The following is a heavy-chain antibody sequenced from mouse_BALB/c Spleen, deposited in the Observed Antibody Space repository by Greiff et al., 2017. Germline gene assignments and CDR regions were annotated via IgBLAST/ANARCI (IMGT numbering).Heavy chain of an antibody. CDR2: IDPETGGT. CDR3: TRYDGYLAY. CDR1: GYTFTDYE. D-gene: IGHD2-3*01. V-gene: IGHV1-15*01. J-gene: IGHJ3*01. Sequence: VQLQQSGAELVRPGASVTLSCKASGYTFTDYEMHWVKQTPVHGLEWIGAIDPETGGTAYNQKFKGKATLTADKSSSTAYMELRSLTSEDSAVYYCTRYDGYLAYWGQGTLVTVSA.